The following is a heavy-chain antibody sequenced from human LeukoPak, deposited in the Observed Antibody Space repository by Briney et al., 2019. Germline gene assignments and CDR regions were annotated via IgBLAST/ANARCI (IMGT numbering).Heavy chain of an antibody. V-gene: IGHV3-15*01. CDR3: TTDTSGNYIPRDY. CDR2: IKSKTDGGTT. D-gene: IGHD1-26*01. CDR1: GFTFSNAW. Sequence: GGSLRLSCAASGFTFSNAWMSWVRQAPGKGLEWVGRIKSKTDGGTTDYAAPVKGRFTISRDDSKNTLYLQMNSLKTEDTAVYYCTTDTSGNYIPRDYWGQGTLVTVSS. J-gene: IGHJ4*02.